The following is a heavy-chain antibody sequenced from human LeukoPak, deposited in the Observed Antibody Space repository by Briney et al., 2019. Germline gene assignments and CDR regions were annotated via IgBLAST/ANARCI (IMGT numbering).Heavy chain of an antibody. V-gene: IGHV4-34*01. Sequence: SETLSLTCAVYGGSFSGYYWSWIRQPPGKGLEWIGEINHSGSTNYNPSLKSRVTISVDTSKNQFSLKLSYVTAADTAVYYCARGKAPTYYYGSGSSRPFDYWGQGTLVTVSS. CDR3: ARGKAPTYYYGSGSSRPFDY. CDR1: GGSFSGYY. CDR2: INHSGST. J-gene: IGHJ4*02. D-gene: IGHD3-10*01.